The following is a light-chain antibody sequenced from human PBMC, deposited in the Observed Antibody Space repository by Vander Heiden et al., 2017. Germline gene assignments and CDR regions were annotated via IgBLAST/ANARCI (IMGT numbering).Light chain of an antibody. CDR3: SSYTSSSTLIV. Sequence: QSALTQPAFVSGSPGQSITLSCTGTSSDVGGYNYVSWYQQHPGKAPKLMIYEVSNRPSGVSNRFSGSKSGNTASLTISGLQAEDEADYYCSSYTSSSTLIVFGTGTKVTVL. V-gene: IGLV2-14*01. J-gene: IGLJ1*01. CDR2: EVS. CDR1: SSDVGGYNY.